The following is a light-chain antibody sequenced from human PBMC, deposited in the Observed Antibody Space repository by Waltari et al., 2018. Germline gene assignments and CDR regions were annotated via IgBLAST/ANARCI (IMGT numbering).Light chain of an antibody. Sequence: DIQMTQSPSTLSASVGDRVTITCRASQSISSWLAWYQQKPGKAPKLLIYEASRLESGVPSRFSGSGSGTEFTLTISSLQPDDFATYYCQQYNSYSRTFGQGTKLEIK. CDR3: QQYNSYSRT. J-gene: IGKJ2*01. CDR1: QSISSW. CDR2: EAS. V-gene: IGKV1-5*01.